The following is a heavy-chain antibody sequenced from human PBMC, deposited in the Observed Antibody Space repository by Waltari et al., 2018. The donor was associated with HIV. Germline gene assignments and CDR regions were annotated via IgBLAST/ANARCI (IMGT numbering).Heavy chain of an antibody. V-gene: IGHV4-4*07. CDR3: AGTYYDYVWGSYRPPPFDY. Sequence: QVQLQESGPGLVKPSETLSLTCTASGGPISSYYWSWIRQPAGKGLEWIGRIYTSGSTNYNPSLKSRVTMSVDTSKNQFSLKLSSVTAADTAVYYCAGTYYDYVWGSYRPPPFDYWGQGTLVTVSS. CDR2: IYTSGST. CDR1: GGPISSYY. D-gene: IGHD3-16*02. J-gene: IGHJ4*02.